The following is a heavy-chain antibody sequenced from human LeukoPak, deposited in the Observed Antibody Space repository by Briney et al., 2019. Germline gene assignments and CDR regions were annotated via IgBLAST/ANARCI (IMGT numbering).Heavy chain of an antibody. V-gene: IGHV4-34*01. D-gene: IGHD3-10*01. J-gene: IGHJ4*02. CDR1: GGSFSGYY. CDR3: ARLAYYYGSGSYYKSPRGYFDY. Sequence: PSETLSLTCAVYGGSFSGYYWSWIRRPPGKGLEWIGEINHSGSTNYNPSLKSRVTISVDTSKNQFSLKLSSVTAADTAVYYCARLAYYYGSGSYYKSPRGYFDYWGQGTLVTVSS. CDR2: INHSGST.